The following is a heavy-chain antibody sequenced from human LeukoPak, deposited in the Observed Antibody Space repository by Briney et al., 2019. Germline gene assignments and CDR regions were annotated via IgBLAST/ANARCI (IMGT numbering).Heavy chain of an antibody. CDR2: IYHSGST. V-gene: IGHV4-34*01. Sequence: SETLSLTCAVYGGSFSGYYWSWIRQPPGKGLEWIGYIYHSGSTYYNPSLKSRVTISVDRSKNQFSLKLSSVTAADTAVYYCASASTTVGVVPAASYFDYWGQGTLVTVSS. D-gene: IGHD2-2*01. J-gene: IGHJ4*02. CDR3: ASASTTVGVVPAASYFDY. CDR1: GGSFSGYY.